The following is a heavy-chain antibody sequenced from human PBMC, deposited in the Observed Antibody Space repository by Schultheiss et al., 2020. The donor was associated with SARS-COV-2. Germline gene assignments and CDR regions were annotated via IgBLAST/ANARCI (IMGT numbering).Heavy chain of an antibody. CDR2: ISGSGGST. J-gene: IGHJ4*02. D-gene: IGHD3-3*01. CDR1: GFTFSSYG. Sequence: GESLKISCAASGFTFSSYGMHWVRQAPGKGLEWVSAISGSGGSTYYADSVKGRFTISRDNSKNTLYLQMSSLRAEDTAVYYCARVGDFWSGYLTSGYYFDYWGQGTLVAVSS. V-gene: IGHV3-NL1*01. CDR3: ARVGDFWSGYLTSGYYFDY.